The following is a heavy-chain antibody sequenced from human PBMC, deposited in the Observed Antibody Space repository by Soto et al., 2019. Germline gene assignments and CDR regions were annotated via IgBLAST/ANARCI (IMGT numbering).Heavy chain of an antibody. V-gene: IGHV4-39*01. J-gene: IGHJ6*02. CDR2: IYYSGST. D-gene: IGHD5-18*01. CDR1: GGSISSSSYY. Sequence: SETLSLTCTVSGGSISSSSYYWGWIRQPPGKGLEWIGSIYYSGSTYYNPSLKSRVTISVDTSKNQFSLKLSSGTAADTAVYYCARRKKLWTNGSGYYYYGMDVWGQGTTVTASS. CDR3: ARRKKLWTNGSGYYYYGMDV.